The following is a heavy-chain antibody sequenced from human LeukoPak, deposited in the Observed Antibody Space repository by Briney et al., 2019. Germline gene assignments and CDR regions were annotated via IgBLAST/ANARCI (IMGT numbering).Heavy chain of an antibody. V-gene: IGHV3-48*04. CDR3: ARYFRASGSYFDY. Sequence: GGSLRLFCAASGFTFSSYSMNWVRQAPGKGLEWVSYISSSSNTIYYSDSVKGRFTISRDNAKNSLYLQMNSLRAEDTAVYYCARYFRASGSYFDYWGQGTLVTVSS. D-gene: IGHD1-26*01. CDR2: ISSSSNTI. J-gene: IGHJ4*02. CDR1: GFTFSSYS.